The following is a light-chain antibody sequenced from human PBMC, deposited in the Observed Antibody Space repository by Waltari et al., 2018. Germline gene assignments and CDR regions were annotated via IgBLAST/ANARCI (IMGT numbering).Light chain of an antibody. CDR1: QSLGTN. CDR2: GAS. J-gene: IGKJ2*01. Sequence: ETVMTQSPATLSVSPGGRATLSCRASQSLGTNLAWYQQKPGQAPSLLIYGASSRATGVPARFSGSGSGTDFTLTISSLQSEDFVVYYCQQYNNWPLYTFGQGTKLEI. CDR3: QQYNNWPLYT. V-gene: IGKV3-15*01.